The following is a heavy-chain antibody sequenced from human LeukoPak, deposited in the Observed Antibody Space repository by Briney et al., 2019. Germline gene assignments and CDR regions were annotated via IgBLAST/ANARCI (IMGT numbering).Heavy chain of an antibody. CDR1: GGTFISYA. D-gene: IGHD3-22*01. V-gene: IGHV1-2*06. J-gene: IGHJ4*02. CDR3: ARDSSGY. Sequence: ASVKVSCKASGGTFISYAISWVRQAPGQGLEWMGRINPNSGGTNYAQKFQGRVTMTRDTSISTAYMELSRLRSDDTAVYYCARDSSGYWGQGTLVTVSS. CDR2: INPNSGGT.